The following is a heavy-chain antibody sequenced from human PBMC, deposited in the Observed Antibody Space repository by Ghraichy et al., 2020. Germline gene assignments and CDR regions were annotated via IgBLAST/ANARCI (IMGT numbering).Heavy chain of an antibody. Sequence: ASVKVSCKTSGYTLTDYYIHLVRQSPGQRLECLGWINPDSGSTNYAQKFQGRVTMTRDTSISTAYMEMRSLTSDDTAVYYCARGGAVAATGYIYSYGMDVWGQGAMITASS. D-gene: IGHD6-19*01. J-gene: IGHJ6*02. V-gene: IGHV1-2*02. CDR3: ARGGAVAATGYIYSYGMDV. CDR1: GYTLTDYY. CDR2: INPDSGST.